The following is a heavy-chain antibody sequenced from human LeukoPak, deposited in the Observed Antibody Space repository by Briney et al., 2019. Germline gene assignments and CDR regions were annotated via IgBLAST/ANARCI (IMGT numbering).Heavy chain of an antibody. Sequence: PSETLSLTCTVSGGSISGNYWGWIRQPPGQGLEWIGYIYYSGSTNYDPSLKSRVTISVDTSKNQFSLNLSSVTAADTAVYYCAREASSGWHIDYWGQGTLVTVSS. D-gene: IGHD6-19*01. CDR2: IYYSGST. V-gene: IGHV4-59*01. CDR1: GGSISGNY. CDR3: AREASSGWHIDY. J-gene: IGHJ4*02.